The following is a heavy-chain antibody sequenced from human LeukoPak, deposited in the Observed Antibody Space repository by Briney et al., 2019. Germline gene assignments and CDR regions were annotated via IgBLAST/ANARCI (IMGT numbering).Heavy chain of an antibody. J-gene: IGHJ4*02. V-gene: IGHV3-30*02. CDR1: GFTFSSYW. D-gene: IGHD3-10*01. CDR3: AKDRGYYFDY. CDR2: IRYDGSNK. Sequence: AGGSLRLSCAASGFTFSSYWMHRVRQAPGKGLEWVAFIRYDGSNKYYADSVKGRFTISRDNSKNTLYLQMNSLRVEDTAVYYCAKDRGYYFDYWGQGTLVTVSS.